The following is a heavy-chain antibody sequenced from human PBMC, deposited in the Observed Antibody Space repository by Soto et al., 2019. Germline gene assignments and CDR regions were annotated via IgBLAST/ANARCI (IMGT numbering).Heavy chain of an antibody. V-gene: IGHV1-18*04. Sequence: ASVKVSCKASGYTFTSYGISWVRQAPGQGLEWMGWISAYNGNTNYAQKLQGRVTMTTDTSTSTDYMELRSLRSDDTAVYYCARSLRGQLVPMSWFDPWGQGTLVTVSS. CDR3: ARSLRGQLVPMSWFDP. D-gene: IGHD6-13*01. CDR1: GYTFTSYG. CDR2: ISAYNGNT. J-gene: IGHJ5*02.